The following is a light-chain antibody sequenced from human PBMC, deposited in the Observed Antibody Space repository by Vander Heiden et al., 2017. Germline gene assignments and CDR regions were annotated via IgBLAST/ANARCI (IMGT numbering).Light chain of an antibody. CDR1: QSISSY. CDR2: AAS. V-gene: IGKV1-39*01. Sequence: DIQMTQSPSSLSASVGDRVTITCRASQSISSYLNWYQQKPGKAPKLLIYAASSLQSGVLSRFSGSGSGTDFTLTISSPQPEDFATYYCQQVYCTLQYTFGQGTKLEIK. J-gene: IGKJ2*01. CDR3: QQVYCTLQYT.